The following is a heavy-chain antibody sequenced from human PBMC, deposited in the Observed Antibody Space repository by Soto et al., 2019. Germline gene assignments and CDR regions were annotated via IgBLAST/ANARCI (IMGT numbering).Heavy chain of an antibody. CDR2: INHSGST. V-gene: IGHV4-34*01. CDR1: GGSFSGYY. J-gene: IGHJ5*02. D-gene: IGHD6-19*01. CDR3: VRNRSIIAVAGCDP. Sequence: SETLSLTCAVYGGSFSGYYWSWIRQPPGKGLEWIGEINHSGSTNYNPSLKSRVTISVDTSKNQFSLKLSSVTAADTAVYYCVRNRSIIAVAGCDPWGQGTLVTVSS.